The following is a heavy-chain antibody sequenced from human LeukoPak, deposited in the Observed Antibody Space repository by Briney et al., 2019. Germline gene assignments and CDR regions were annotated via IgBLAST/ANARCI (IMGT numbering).Heavy chain of an antibody. J-gene: IGHJ6*03. D-gene: IGHD2-15*01. Sequence: ASVKVSCKASGYTFTGYYIHWVRQAPGQGLGWMGWINPNSGGTNYAQKFQGRVTMTRDTSISTAYMELSRLRSDDTAVYYCARRTVVVAATHNYYYYYMDVWGKGTTVTVSS. CDR3: ARRTVVVAATHNYYYYYMDV. V-gene: IGHV1-2*02. CDR2: INPNSGGT. CDR1: GYTFTGYY.